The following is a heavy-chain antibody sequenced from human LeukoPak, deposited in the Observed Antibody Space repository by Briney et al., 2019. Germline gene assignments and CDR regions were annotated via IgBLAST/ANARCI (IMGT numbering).Heavy chain of an antibody. CDR2: IYPGDSDT. Sequence: GESLKISCKGSAYSFPIYWIAWVRQMPGKGLEWMGIIYPGDSDTRYSPSFQGQITISADKSISTAYLQWSSLKASDTAMYYCARRSTYGSGTNYLFDYWGQGTLVTVSS. D-gene: IGHD3-10*01. V-gene: IGHV5-51*01. J-gene: IGHJ4*02. CDR1: AYSFPIYW. CDR3: ARRSTYGSGTNYLFDY.